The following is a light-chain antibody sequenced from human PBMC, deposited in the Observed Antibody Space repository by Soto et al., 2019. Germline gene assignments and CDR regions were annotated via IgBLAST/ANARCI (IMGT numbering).Light chain of an antibody. Sequence: DLPLPQSPSSLSASVGDRVTITCRASQSIKNYLNWYQQKPGKAPKLLIYAASSLQSGVPSRFSGSGSGTDFTLTISRLEPEDFAAYYCQQYGTSPDAFGQGTRVEIK. CDR2: AAS. CDR3: QQYGTSPDA. CDR1: QSIKNY. V-gene: IGKV1-39*01. J-gene: IGKJ5*01.